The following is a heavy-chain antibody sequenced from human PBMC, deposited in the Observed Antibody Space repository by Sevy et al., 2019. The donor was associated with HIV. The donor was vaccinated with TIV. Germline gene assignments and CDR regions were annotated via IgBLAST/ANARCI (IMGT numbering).Heavy chain of an antibody. Sequence: GGSLRLSCAASGFTFSNYAIHWVRQAPGKGLEWVAVISYDGSNKYYADSVKGRFTISRDNSKNTLYLQMNSLRAEDTAEYYCARDPTNWNSAEGLQYYYYYYGMDVWGQGTTVTVSS. CDR1: GFTFSNYA. J-gene: IGHJ6*02. D-gene: IGHD1-7*01. V-gene: IGHV3-30-3*01. CDR3: ARDPTNWNSAEGLQYYYYYYGMDV. CDR2: ISYDGSNK.